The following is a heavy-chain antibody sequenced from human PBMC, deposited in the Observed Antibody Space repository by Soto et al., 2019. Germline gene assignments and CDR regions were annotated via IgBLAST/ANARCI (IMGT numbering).Heavy chain of an antibody. D-gene: IGHD2-15*01. V-gene: IGHV4-34*01. CDR1: GGSFSGYY. Sequence: QVQLQQWGAGRLKPSETLSLTCAVYGGSFSGYYWSWIRQPPGKGLEWIGEINHSGSTNYNPSLKSRVTISVDTSKHQYSLKRSSVTAADTAVYYCARRYCSGGSCYSERFDYWGQGTLVTVSS. CDR3: ARRYCSGGSCYSERFDY. CDR2: INHSGST. J-gene: IGHJ4*02.